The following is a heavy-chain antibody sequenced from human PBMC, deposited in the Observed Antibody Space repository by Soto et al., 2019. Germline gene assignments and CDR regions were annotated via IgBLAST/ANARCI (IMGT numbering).Heavy chain of an antibody. V-gene: IGHV1-18*01. CDR1: GYTFTSYG. Sequence: ASVKVSCKASGYTFTSYGISWVRQAPGQGLEWMGWISAYNGNTNYAQKLQGRVTMTTDTSTNTAYMELRSLRSDDTAMYFCARGGYYDSSGSRNYYYYGMNVWGQGTTVTVSS. CDR2: ISAYNGNT. D-gene: IGHD3-22*01. J-gene: IGHJ6*02. CDR3: ARGGYYDSSGSRNYYYYGMNV.